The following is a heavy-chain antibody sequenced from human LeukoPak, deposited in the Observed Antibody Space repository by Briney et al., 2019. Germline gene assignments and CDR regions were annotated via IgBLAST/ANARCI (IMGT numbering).Heavy chain of an antibody. D-gene: IGHD1-14*01. J-gene: IGHJ1*01. Sequence: GGSLRLSCAASGFTFSSYSMNWVRQAPGKGLEWVSYISSSSTTIYYADSVKGRFTISRDNAKNSLYLQMNSLRAEDTAVYYCARDLTLPIYGAEYFQHWGQGTLVTVSS. CDR1: GFTFSSYS. CDR3: ARDLTLPIYGAEYFQH. V-gene: IGHV3-48*01. CDR2: ISSSSTTI.